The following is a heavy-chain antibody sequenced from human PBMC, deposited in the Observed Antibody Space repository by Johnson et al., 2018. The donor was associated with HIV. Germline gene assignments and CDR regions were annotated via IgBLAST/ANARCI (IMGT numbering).Heavy chain of an antibody. Sequence: VKLVESGGGLVQPGGSLRLSCAASGFTVSSNYMNWVRQAPGKRLEWVAVISYDGSNKYYADSVKGRFTISRDNSKNPLYRQMSSLRPEDTAVYYCGRESTGAGTAFDIWGQGTMVTVSS. CDR3: GRESTGAGTAFDI. CDR2: ISYDGSNK. D-gene: IGHD2-8*02. CDR1: GFTVSSNY. V-gene: IGHV3-30-3*01. J-gene: IGHJ3*02.